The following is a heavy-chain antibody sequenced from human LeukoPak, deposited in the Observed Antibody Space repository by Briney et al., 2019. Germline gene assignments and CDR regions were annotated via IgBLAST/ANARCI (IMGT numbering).Heavy chain of an antibody. CDR1: RFTFRNFA. V-gene: IGHV3-23*01. Sequence: GGSLRLSCAASRFTFRNFAMSWVRQAPGKGPECVSTINDRGESTYYADSVKGRFTISRDNSQSTLYLQMNSLRAEDTALYYCVKGSPPHYYGSGSFYTAFDYWGQGTLVTVSS. J-gene: IGHJ4*02. CDR2: INDRGEST. D-gene: IGHD3-10*01. CDR3: VKGSPPHYYGSGSFYTAFDY.